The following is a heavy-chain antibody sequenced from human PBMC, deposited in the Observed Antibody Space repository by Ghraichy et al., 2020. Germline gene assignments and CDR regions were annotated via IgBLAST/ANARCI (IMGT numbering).Heavy chain of an antibody. V-gene: IGHV3-66*02. J-gene: IGHJ2*01. D-gene: IGHD3-10*01. CDR2: IYSGGST. Sequence: GGSLRLSCAASGFTVSSNYISWVRQAPGKGLEWVSVIYSGGSTYYADSVKGRFTLTRDESKNTLLLEMSSLRAEDTAVYYCVRDGEGDYFSARWYFDLWGRGTLVTVSS. CDR3: VRDGEGDYFSARWYFDL. CDR1: GFTVSSNY.